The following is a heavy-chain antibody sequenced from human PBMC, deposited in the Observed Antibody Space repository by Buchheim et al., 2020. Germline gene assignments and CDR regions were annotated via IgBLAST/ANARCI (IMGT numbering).Heavy chain of an antibody. V-gene: IGHV3-33*01. CDR1: GFTFSSYG. J-gene: IGHJ6*02. Sequence: QVQLVESGGGVVQPGRSLRLSCAASGFTFSSYGMHWVRQAPGKGLEWVAVIWYDGSNKYYADSVKGRFTISRDNSKNTLYLQMNSLRAEDTAVYYCARELFLEWLTLSDYYYYGMDVWGQGTT. D-gene: IGHD3-3*01. CDR2: IWYDGSNK. CDR3: ARELFLEWLTLSDYYYYGMDV.